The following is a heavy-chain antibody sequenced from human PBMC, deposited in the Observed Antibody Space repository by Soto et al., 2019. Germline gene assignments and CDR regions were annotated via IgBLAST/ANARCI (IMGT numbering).Heavy chain of an antibody. CDR3: VAGDNGDY. J-gene: IGHJ4*02. CDR1: GITTSVYW. V-gene: IGHV3-7*03. D-gene: IGHD3-10*01. Sequence: EVQVVESGGALARPGESLRLSCVASGITTSVYWMAWVRQAPGRGLEWVASIKSDGSVNYYMDSLKGRFTISRDSAINSLYLQLSSLRGEDTAVYFCVAGDNGDYWGQGTLVTVSP. CDR2: IKSDGSVN.